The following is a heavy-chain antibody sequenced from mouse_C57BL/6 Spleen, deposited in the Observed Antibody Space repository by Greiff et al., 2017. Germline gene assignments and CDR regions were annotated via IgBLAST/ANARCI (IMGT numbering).Heavy chain of an antibody. D-gene: IGHD1-1*01. Sequence: VQLQQPGAELVKPGASVKLSCKASGYTFTSYWMQWVKQRPGQGLEWIGEIDPSDSYTNYNQKFKGKATLTVDTSSSTAYMQLSSLTSEDSAVYYCARSGVYYYGSSRYFDVWGTGATVTVSS. CDR3: ARSGVYYYGSSRYFDV. CDR1: GYTFTSYW. J-gene: IGHJ1*03. V-gene: IGHV1-50*01. CDR2: IDPSDSYT.